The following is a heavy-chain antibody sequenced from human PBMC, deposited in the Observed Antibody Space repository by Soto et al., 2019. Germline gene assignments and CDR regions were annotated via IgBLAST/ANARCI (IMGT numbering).Heavy chain of an antibody. Sequence: PSETLSLTCTVSGGSISSGGYYWSWIRQHPGKGLEWIGYIYYSGSTNYNPSLKSRVTISVDKSKNQFSLKLSSVTAADTAVYYCARDYPPGPNYYGSGSYYFLGNGTYYYGMDVWGQGTTVTVSS. CDR3: ARDYPPGPNYYGSGSYYFLGNGTYYYGMDV. D-gene: IGHD3-10*01. J-gene: IGHJ6*02. CDR1: GGSISSGGYY. CDR2: IYYSGST. V-gene: IGHV4-31*03.